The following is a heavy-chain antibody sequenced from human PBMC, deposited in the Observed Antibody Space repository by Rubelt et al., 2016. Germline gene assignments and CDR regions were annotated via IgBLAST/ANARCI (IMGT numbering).Heavy chain of an antibody. J-gene: IGHJ4*02. CDR3: VRGYGDYLES. Sequence: QVQLVESGGGVVQPGRSLRLSCAASGFTFSSYAMHWVRQAPGKGLEWVAVISYDGSNKYYADSVKGRFTISRDNSKNTLYLQMNSLRAEDTAVYYCVRGYGDYLESWGQGTLVTVSS. D-gene: IGHD4-17*01. CDR1: GFTFSSYA. V-gene: IGHV3-30*04. CDR2: ISYDGSNK.